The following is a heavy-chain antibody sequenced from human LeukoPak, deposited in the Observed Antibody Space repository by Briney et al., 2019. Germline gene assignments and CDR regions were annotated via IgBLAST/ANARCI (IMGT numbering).Heavy chain of an antibody. V-gene: IGHV3-53*01. D-gene: IGHD4-17*01. CDR2: IYSGGST. CDR3: ASGRTVTTFDY. Sequence: PGGSLRLSCAASGFTVSSNYMTWVRQAPGKGLEWVSVIYSGGSTYYADSVKGRLTISRDNSKNTLYLQMNSLRAEDTAVYYCASGRTVTTFDYWGQGTLVTVSS. J-gene: IGHJ4*02. CDR1: GFTVSSNY.